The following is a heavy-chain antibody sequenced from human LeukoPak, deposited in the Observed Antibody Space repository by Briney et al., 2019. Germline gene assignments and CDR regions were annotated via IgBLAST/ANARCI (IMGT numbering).Heavy chain of an antibody. J-gene: IGHJ5*02. V-gene: IGHV4-39*01. D-gene: IGHD3-3*01. CDR3: ARHFWRATAFDP. CDR2: IYYGGST. CDR1: GGSISSSSYC. Sequence: SETLSLTCTVSGGSISSSSYCWGWIRQPPGKGLEWIGSIYYGGSTYYNPSLKSRVTISVDTSKNQFSLKLSSVTAADTAVYYCARHFWRATAFDPWGQGTLVTVSS.